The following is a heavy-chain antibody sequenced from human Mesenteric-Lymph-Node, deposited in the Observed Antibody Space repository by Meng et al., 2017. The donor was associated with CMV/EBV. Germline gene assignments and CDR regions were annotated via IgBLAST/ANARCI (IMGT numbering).Heavy chain of an antibody. D-gene: IGHD3-3*01. CDR1: GYSISSGYY. Sequence: SETLSLTCTVSGYSISSGYYWGWIRQPPGKGLEWIGYIYYSGNTNYNPSLRSRVSIFLDMSNNQFSLKLSSVTAADTAIYYCAAWTLHGVVIIEGFDPWGQGTLVTVSS. CDR3: AAWTLHGVVIIEGFDP. V-gene: IGHV4-61*01. J-gene: IGHJ5*02. CDR2: IYYSGNT.